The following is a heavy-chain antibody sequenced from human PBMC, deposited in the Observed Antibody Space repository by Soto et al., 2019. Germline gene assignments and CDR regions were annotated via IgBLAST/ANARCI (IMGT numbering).Heavy chain of an antibody. J-gene: IGHJ6*01. Sequence: GSLSLSCTASGFTFSSYWMSWVRQAPAKGLEWVANIKQDGSEKYYVYSVKGRFTIYRDNAKNSLYLQMNSLRAEDTAVYYCARDQLYCSSSPDRYGMHVWGQGTTVTV. V-gene: IGHV3-7*03. CDR1: GFTFSSYW. CDR2: IKQDGSEK. D-gene: IGHD6-13*01. CDR3: ARDQLYCSSSPDRYGMHV.